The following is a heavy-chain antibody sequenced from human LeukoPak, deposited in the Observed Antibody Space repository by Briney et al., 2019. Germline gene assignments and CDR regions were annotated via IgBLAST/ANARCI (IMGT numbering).Heavy chain of an antibody. CDR1: GGSISSSSYY. Sequence: SETLSLTSTVSGGSISSSSYYWGWIRQPPGKGLEWIGSIYYSGSTYYNPSLKSRVTISVDTSKNQFSLKLSSVTAADTAVYYCARVVVGATWWFDPWGQGTLVTVSS. CDR3: ARVVVGATWWFDP. D-gene: IGHD1-26*01. V-gene: IGHV4-39*07. CDR2: IYYSGST. J-gene: IGHJ5*02.